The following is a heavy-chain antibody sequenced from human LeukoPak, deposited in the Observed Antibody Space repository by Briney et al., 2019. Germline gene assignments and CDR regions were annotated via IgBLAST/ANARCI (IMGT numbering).Heavy chain of an antibody. CDR1: GFTFSSYA. CDR2: ISGSGGST. V-gene: IGHV3-23*01. J-gene: IGHJ5*02. Sequence: PGGSLRLSCAASGFTFSSYAMSWVRQAPGKGLEWVSAISGSGGSTYYADSVKGRFTISRDNAKNSLYLQMNSLRAEDTAVYYCARAAAAIRNWFDPWGQGTLVTVSS. CDR3: ARAAAAIRNWFDP. D-gene: IGHD2-2*02.